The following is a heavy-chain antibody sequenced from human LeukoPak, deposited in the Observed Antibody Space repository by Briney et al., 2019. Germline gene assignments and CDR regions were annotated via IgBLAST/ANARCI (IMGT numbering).Heavy chain of an antibody. CDR1: GFTFSSYS. V-gene: IGHV3-23*01. CDR2: ISGSGGST. D-gene: IGHD2-15*01. J-gene: IGHJ3*02. CDR3: AKRGFRVAVAATRREVDAFDI. Sequence: PGGSLRLSCAASGFTFSSYSMNWVRQAPGKGLEWVSAISGSGGSTYYADSVKGRFTISRDNSKNTLYLQMNSLRVEDTAVYYCAKRGFRVAVAATRREVDAFDIWGQGTMVTVSS.